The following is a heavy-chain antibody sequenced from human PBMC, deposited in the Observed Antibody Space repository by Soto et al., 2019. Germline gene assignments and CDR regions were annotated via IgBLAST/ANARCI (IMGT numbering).Heavy chain of an antibody. CDR1: GGSFSGYY. V-gene: IGHV4-34*01. Sequence: SETLSLTCAVYGGSFSGYYWSWIRQPPWKGLEWIGEINHSGSTNYNPSLKSRVTISVDTSKNQFSLKLSSVTAADTAVYYCARGSFRSRRYCTNGVCHYFDYWGQGTLVTVSS. J-gene: IGHJ4*02. D-gene: IGHD2-8*01. CDR3: ARGSFRSRRYCTNGVCHYFDY. CDR2: INHSGST.